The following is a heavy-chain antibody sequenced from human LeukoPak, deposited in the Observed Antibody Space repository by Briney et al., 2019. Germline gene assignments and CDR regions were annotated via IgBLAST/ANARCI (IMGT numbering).Heavy chain of an antibody. CDR3: ARGLNYYDSSEDYFDY. CDR1: GGSISSGDYS. D-gene: IGHD3-22*01. J-gene: IGHJ4*02. CDR2: IYHSGST. V-gene: IGHV4-30-2*01. Sequence: PSETLSLTCAVSGGSISSGDYSWSWIRQPPGKGLEWIGYIYHSGSTYYNPSLKSRVTISVDRSKNQFSLKLSSVTAADTAVYYCARGLNYYDSSEDYFDYWGQGTLVTVSS.